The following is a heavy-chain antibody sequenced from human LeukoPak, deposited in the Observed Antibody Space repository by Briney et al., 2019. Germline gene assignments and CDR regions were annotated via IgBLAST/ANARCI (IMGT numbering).Heavy chain of an antibody. J-gene: IGHJ4*02. V-gene: IGHV3-7*01. Sequence: SGGSLRLSCAVSGFTFSSYWMTWVRQAPGKGLEWVATMKPDGSEKYYVDSVRGRFTISRDNAKNSLYLQMNSLRAEDTAVYYRARGHGDYGINWGQGTLVTVSS. CDR3: ARGHGDYGIN. D-gene: IGHD4-17*01. CDR1: GFTFSSYW. CDR2: MKPDGSEK.